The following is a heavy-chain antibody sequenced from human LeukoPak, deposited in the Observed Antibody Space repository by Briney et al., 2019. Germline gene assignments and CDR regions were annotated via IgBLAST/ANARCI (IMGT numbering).Heavy chain of an antibody. CDR3: ARVLWKGDSSSWYFDY. V-gene: IGHV3-48*01. J-gene: IGHJ4*02. CDR1: GFTFSSYS. D-gene: IGHD6-13*01. CDR2: ISSSSSMI. Sequence: GGSLRLSCAASGFTFSSYSMNWVRQAPGKGLEWVSYISSSSSMIYYADSVKGRFTISRDNSKNTLYLQMNSLRAEDTAVYYCARVLWKGDSSSWYFDYWGQGTLVTVSS.